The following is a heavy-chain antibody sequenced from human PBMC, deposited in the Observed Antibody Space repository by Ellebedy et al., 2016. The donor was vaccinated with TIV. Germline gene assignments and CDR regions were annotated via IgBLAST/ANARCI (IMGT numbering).Heavy chain of an antibody. CDR3: ARVPVRVVPAAIMRYYYYHMDV. V-gene: IGHV4-34*01. J-gene: IGHJ6*03. Sequence: SETLSLTXAVYGGSFSGYYWSWIRQPPGKGLEWIGEINHSGSTNYNPSLKSRVTISVDTSKNQFSLKLSSVTAADTAVYYCARVPVRVVPAAIMRYYYYHMDVWGKGTTVTVSS. CDR2: INHSGST. CDR1: GGSFSGYY. D-gene: IGHD2-2*02.